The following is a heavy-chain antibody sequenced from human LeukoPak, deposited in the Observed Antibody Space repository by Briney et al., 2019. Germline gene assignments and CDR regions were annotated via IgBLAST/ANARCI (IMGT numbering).Heavy chain of an antibody. Sequence: PSETLSLTCAVYGGSFSGYYWSWIRQPPGKGLEWIGEINHSGSTNYNPSLKSRVTISVDTSKNQFSLKLSSVTAADTAVYYCARHKGRRYCSSTSCRGQTWFDPWGQGTLVTVSS. D-gene: IGHD2-2*01. J-gene: IGHJ5*02. CDR2: INHSGST. V-gene: IGHV4-34*01. CDR1: GGSFSGYY. CDR3: ARHKGRRYCSSTSCRGQTWFDP.